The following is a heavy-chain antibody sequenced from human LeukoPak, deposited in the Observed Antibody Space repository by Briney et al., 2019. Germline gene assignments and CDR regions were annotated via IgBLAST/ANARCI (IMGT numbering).Heavy chain of an antibody. J-gene: IGHJ4*02. V-gene: IGHV3-48*01. D-gene: IGHD5-18*01. Sequence: GGSLRLSCAVSGLTFSSYSMNWVHQAPGKGLEWVSYISSISSTIYYADSVKGRFTISRDNAENSLYLQMNNLRAEDTAVYYCARDTAMVHWGQGTLVTVSS. CDR3: ARDTAMVH. CDR1: GLTFSSYS. CDR2: ISSISSTI.